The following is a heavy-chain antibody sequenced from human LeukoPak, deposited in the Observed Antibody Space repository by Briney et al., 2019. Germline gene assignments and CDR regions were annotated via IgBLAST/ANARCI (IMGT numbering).Heavy chain of an antibody. CDR3: VRGGPSTWS. CDR2: INHDGSDT. CDR1: GFTFKLYW. V-gene: IGHV3-74*01. J-gene: IGHJ5*02. D-gene: IGHD2-15*01. Sequence: GGSLRLSCAASGFTFKLYWMHWVRQVPGRGPVWVSRINHDGSDTIYADSVRGRFTISRDGAKNTLYLQMNNLRAEDTAVYYCVRGGPSTWSWGQGTLVTVSS.